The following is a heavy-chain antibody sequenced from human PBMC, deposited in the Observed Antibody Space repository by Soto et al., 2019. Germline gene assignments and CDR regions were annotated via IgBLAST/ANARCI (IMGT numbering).Heavy chain of an antibody. V-gene: IGHV1-58*02. D-gene: IGHD4-17*01. Sequence: ASVKVSCKASGFTFTSSAMQWVRQARGQRLEWIGWIVVGSGNTNYAQKFQERVTITRDMSTSTAYMELSSLRSEDTAVYYCAAARGMTTVFDYWGQGTLVTVSS. CDR3: AAARGMTTVFDY. CDR2: IVVGSGNT. CDR1: GFTFTSSA. J-gene: IGHJ4*02.